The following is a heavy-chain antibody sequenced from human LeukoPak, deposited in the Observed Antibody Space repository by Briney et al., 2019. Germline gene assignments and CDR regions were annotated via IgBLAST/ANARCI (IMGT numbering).Heavy chain of an antibody. CDR2: IYTSGST. Sequence: PSETLSLTCTVSGGSISSYHWSWIRQPAGKGLEWIGRIYTSGSTNYNPSLKRRVTMSLDTSKNQFSLKVTSVTAADTALYYCARELPPLYGRYLHYPLDVWGKRTSVTGSS. J-gene: IGHJ6*03. V-gene: IGHV4-4*07. CDR1: GGSISSYH. CDR3: ARELPPLYGRYLHYPLDV. D-gene: IGHD4-17*01.